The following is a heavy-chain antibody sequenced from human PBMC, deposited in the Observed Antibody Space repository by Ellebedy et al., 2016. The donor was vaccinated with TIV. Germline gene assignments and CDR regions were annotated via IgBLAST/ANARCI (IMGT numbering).Heavy chain of an antibody. J-gene: IGHJ5*02. Sequence: ETLSLTCAASGFTFSSYWMHWVRQAPGKGLVWVSRISSDGRSTTYADSVKGRFTIARDNAKNTLYLQMNSLRAEDTAVYYCARGDSLDGLSWFGAWGQGTLVTVSS. V-gene: IGHV3-74*01. CDR2: ISSDGRST. CDR3: ARGDSLDGLSWFGA. D-gene: IGHD3/OR15-3a*01. CDR1: GFTFSSYW.